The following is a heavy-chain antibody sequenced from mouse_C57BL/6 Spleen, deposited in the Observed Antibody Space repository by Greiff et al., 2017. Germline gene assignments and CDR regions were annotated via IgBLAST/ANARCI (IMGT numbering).Heavy chain of an antibody. J-gene: IGHJ4*01. CDR3: ARSVITTVVAGAMDN. Sequence: VQLQQPGAELVRPGSSVKLSCKASGYTFTSYWMHWVKQRPIQGLEWIGNIDPSDSETHYNQKFKDKATLTVDKSSSTAYMQLSSLTSEDSAVYYCARSVITTVVAGAMDNRGQGASVTVSS. V-gene: IGHV1-52*01. CDR1: GYTFTSYW. CDR2: IDPSDSET. D-gene: IGHD1-1*01.